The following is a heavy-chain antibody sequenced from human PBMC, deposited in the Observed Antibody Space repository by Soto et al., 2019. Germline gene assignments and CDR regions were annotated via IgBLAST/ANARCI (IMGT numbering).Heavy chain of an antibody. CDR2: MSYDGSNE. CDR1: GFTFSHYA. V-gene: IGHV3-30*18. Sequence: QVQLVESGGGVVQPGRSLRLSCAASGFTFSHYAMHWVRQAPGKGLEWVALMSYDGSNEYYADSVKGRFTISRDNSKNTLYLQMNSLRAEDTAVYYCAKDGSHNFDYWGQVPLVTVSS. CDR3: AKDGSHNFDY. D-gene: IGHD1-26*01. J-gene: IGHJ4*02.